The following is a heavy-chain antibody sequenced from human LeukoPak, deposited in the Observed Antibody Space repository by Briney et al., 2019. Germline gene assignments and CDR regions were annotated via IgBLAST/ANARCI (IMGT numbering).Heavy chain of an antibody. V-gene: IGHV3-21*01. D-gene: IGHD3-22*01. CDR1: GLTFSTYS. CDR2: ISSSSSYI. CDR3: ASLYYHDSA. Sequence: GGSLRLSCAASGLTFSTYSRNWVRQALGKGLEWVSSISSSSSYIYYADSVKGRFTISRDNAKNSLYLQMNSLRAEDTAVYYCASLYYHDSAWGQGTLVTVSS. J-gene: IGHJ5*02.